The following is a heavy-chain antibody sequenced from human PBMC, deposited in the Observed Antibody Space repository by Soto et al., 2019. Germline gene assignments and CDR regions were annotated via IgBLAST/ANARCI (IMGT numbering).Heavy chain of an antibody. CDR3: ARPRSMSSSGFDI. Sequence: EVQLVESGGGLVQPGGSLRLSCVAAGYTFSRHWIHWVRQAPGQGLEGVSRINPEGTFTTYADSVRGRFTISRDNAKNTLYLEMHSLRAEDTAVYYCARPRSMSSSGFDIWGQGTMVTVSS. V-gene: IGHV3-74*03. CDR1: GYTFSRHW. D-gene: IGHD6-6*01. CDR2: INPEGTFT. J-gene: IGHJ3*02.